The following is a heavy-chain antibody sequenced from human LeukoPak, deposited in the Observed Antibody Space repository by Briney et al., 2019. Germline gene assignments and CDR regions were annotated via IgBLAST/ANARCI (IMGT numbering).Heavy chain of an antibody. CDR1: GFTFSSFD. J-gene: IGHJ6*03. Sequence: GGSLRLSCAASGFTFSSFDMHWVRQPTGKGLEWVSTIGTASDTYSPGSVEGRFTLSRDNAKNSLYLQMNSLTAGDTAVYYCARGPPRGKYYYMDVWGKGTTVTVSS. CDR2: IGTASDT. D-gene: IGHD1-1*01. V-gene: IGHV3-13*01. CDR3: ARGPPRGKYYYMDV.